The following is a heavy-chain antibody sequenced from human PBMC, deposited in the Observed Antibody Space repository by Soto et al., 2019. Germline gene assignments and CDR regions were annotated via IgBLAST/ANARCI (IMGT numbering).Heavy chain of an antibody. Sequence: GASVKVSRKASGYTFTSYAMHWVRQAPGQRLEWMGWINAGNGNTKYSQKFQGRVTITRDTSASTAYMELSSLRSEDTAVYYCARDPSYYGMDVWGQGTTVIVSS. CDR2: INAGNGNT. CDR1: GYTFTSYA. J-gene: IGHJ6*02. CDR3: ARDPSYYGMDV. V-gene: IGHV1-3*01.